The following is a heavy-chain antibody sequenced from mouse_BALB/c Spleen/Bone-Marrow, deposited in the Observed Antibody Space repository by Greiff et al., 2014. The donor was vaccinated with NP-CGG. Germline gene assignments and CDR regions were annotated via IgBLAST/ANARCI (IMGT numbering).Heavy chain of an antibody. Sequence: VQLQESGPELVKPGASVKISCKASGYTFTSYYIQWVKQRPGQGLEWIGYIFPRDGSTNYNETFKGKATLTSDTSSSTASMQLNSVTSEDSAVYFCARDYYGSLDYWGQGTTLTVSA. CDR2: IFPRDGST. CDR3: ARDYYGSLDY. D-gene: IGHD1-1*01. V-gene: IGHV1S12*01. J-gene: IGHJ2*01. CDR1: GYTFTSYY.